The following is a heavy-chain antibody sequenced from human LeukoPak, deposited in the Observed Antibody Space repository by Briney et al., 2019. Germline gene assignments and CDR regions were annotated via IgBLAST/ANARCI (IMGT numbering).Heavy chain of an antibody. CDR3: ARFWSGVDYLDY. J-gene: IGHJ4*02. CDR2: INHSGNT. CDR1: GGSFSGYY. V-gene: IGHV4-34*01. Sequence: PSETPSLTCAVYGGSFSGYYWTWIRQPPGKGLEWIGEINHSGNTNYNPSLKSRVTISVDTSKNQYSLKLSSVTAADTAVYYCARFWSGVDYLDYWGQGTLVTVSS. D-gene: IGHD2-8*01.